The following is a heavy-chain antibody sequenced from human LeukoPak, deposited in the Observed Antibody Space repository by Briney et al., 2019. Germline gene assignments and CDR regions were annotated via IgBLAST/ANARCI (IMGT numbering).Heavy chain of an antibody. J-gene: IGHJ3*02. CDR2: ISGSGGST. CDR3: AKRYVAVAGLDAFDI. D-gene: IGHD6-19*01. CDR1: GLTFSDYA. Sequence: GGSLRLSCAASGLTFSDYAMSWVRQAPGKGLEWVSVISGSGGSTYYADSVKGRFTISRDNSKNTLYLQMNSLRAEDTAVYYCAKRYVAVAGLDAFDIWGQGTMVTVSS. V-gene: IGHV3-23*01.